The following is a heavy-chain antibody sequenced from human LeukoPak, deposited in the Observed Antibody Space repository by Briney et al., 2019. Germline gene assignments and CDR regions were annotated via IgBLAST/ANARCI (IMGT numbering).Heavy chain of an antibody. D-gene: IGHD2-2*01. Sequence: ASVKVSCKASGGPFSSSAISWVRQAPGQGLEWMGGIIPIFPIPNYAQKFHGRVTITADESTSTAYMELSSLSSEDTAVYYCARDRAYCSSTSCFNWFDPWGQGTLVTVSS. J-gene: IGHJ5*02. CDR2: IIPIFPIP. CDR3: ARDRAYCSSTSCFNWFDP. CDR1: GGPFSSSA. V-gene: IGHV1-69*13.